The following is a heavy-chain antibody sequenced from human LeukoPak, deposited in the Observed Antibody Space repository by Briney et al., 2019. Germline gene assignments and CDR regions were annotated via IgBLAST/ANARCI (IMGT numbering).Heavy chain of an antibody. CDR1: GFTFSSYA. CDR3: ARDQDAIQLVAFDI. CDR2: ISYDGSNK. D-gene: IGHD1-1*01. Sequence: GGSLRLSCAASGFTFSSYAMHWVRQAPGKGLEGVAVISYDGSNKYYADSVKGRFTISRDNSKNTLYLQMNSLRAEDTAVYYCARDQDAIQLVAFDIWGQGTMVTVSS. V-gene: IGHV3-30-3*01. J-gene: IGHJ3*02.